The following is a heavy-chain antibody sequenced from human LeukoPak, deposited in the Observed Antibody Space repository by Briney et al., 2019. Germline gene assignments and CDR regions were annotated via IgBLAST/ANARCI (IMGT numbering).Heavy chain of an antibody. CDR2: IDSSGSPI. CDR3: ARDYGGSSPFDY. V-gene: IGHV3-48*03. J-gene: IGHJ4*02. Sequence: GGSLRLSCAASGFTFTTYSMHWVRQAPGKGLEWVSYIDSSGSPIYYADSVKGRFTISRDNAKNSLYLQMNSLRAEDTAVYYCARDYGGSSPFDYWGQGTLVTVSS. D-gene: IGHD4-23*01. CDR1: GFTFTTYS.